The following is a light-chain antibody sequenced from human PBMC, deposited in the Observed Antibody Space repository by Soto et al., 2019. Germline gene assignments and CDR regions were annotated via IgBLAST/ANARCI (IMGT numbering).Light chain of an antibody. CDR2: EVS. V-gene: IGLV2-14*01. CDR1: SSDVGGYNY. CDR3: SSYTSSSTLYV. J-gene: IGLJ1*01. Sequence: QSALTQPASVSGSPGQSITISCTGTSSDVGGYNYVSWYQQHPGKAPKLMIYEVSNRPSGVSNRFSGSKSGNTASLTLSGVQAEDEADYYCSSYTSSSTLYVFGTGTKLTVL.